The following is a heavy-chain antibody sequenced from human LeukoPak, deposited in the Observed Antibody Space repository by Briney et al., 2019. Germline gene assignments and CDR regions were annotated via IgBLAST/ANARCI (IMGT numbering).Heavy chain of an antibody. CDR3: ATPDSSGYYYLY. V-gene: IGHV4-4*08. J-gene: IGHJ4*02. CDR2: IYTSGST. D-gene: IGHD3-22*01. Sequence: SETLSLTCAVYGGSFSGYYWSWIRQPPGKGLEWIGRIYTSGSTNYNPSLKSRVTISVDTSKNQFSLKLSSVTAADTAVYYCATPDSSGYYYLYWGQGTLVTVSS. CDR1: GGSFSGYY.